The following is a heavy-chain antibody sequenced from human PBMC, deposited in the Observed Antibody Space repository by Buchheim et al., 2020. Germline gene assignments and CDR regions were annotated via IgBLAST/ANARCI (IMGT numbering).Heavy chain of an antibody. CDR1: GFTFNSYG. D-gene: IGHD6-19*01. CDR3: AKDGQWLDPYFDY. Sequence: QVQLVESGGGVVQPGRSLRLSCAASGFTFNSYGMHWVRQAPGKGLEWVAFIRYDGSNKYYADSVKGRFTISRDNSKNTLYLQMNSLRAEDTAVYYCAKDGQWLDPYFDYWGQGTL. CDR2: IRYDGSNK. V-gene: IGHV3-30*02. J-gene: IGHJ4*02.